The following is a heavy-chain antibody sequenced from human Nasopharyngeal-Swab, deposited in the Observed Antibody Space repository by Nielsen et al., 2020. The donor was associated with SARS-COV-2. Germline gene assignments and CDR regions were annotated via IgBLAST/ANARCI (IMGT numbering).Heavy chain of an antibody. D-gene: IGHD2/OR15-2a*01. CDR3: TTDFPSQYFYYYMDV. V-gene: IGHV3-15*07. J-gene: IGHJ6*03. Sequence: GESLKISCAAPGFTFNNAWMNWVRQAPGKGLEWVGRIKSKTGGGTTDYAAPVKGRFTVSRDDSENTLYLQMNSLKTEDTAVYYCTTDFPSQYFYYYMDVWGKGTTVIVSS. CDR1: GFTFNNAW. CDR2: IKSKTGGGTT.